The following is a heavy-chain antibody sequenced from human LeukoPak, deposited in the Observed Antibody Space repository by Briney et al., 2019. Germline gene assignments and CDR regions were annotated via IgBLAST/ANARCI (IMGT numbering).Heavy chain of an antibody. CDR1: GFIFSTYG. CDR2: IRHDGSIK. V-gene: IGHV3-30*02. CDR3: AKDSLADIDC. J-gene: IGHJ4*02. D-gene: IGHD3-16*01. Sequence: GGSLRLSCAASGFIFSTYGMYWVRQAPGKGLEWVAFIRHDGSIKNYADSVKGRSTISRDNSKNTLYLQMNSLRAEDTAVYYCAKDSLADIDCWGQGTLVTVSS.